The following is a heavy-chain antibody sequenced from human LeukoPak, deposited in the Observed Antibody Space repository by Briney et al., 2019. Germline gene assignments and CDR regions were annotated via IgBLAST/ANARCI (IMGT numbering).Heavy chain of an antibody. Sequence: GGSLRLSCAASGFTFSSYAMHWVRQAPGKGLEWVAFIRYDASNKYHADSVKGRFTISRDNSKNTLYLEMNSLRAEDTAVYYCARVDRDGYNREPFDYWGQGTLVTVSS. CDR3: ARVDRDGYNREPFDY. D-gene: IGHD5-24*01. CDR1: GFTFSSYA. CDR2: IRYDASNK. V-gene: IGHV3-30*02. J-gene: IGHJ4*02.